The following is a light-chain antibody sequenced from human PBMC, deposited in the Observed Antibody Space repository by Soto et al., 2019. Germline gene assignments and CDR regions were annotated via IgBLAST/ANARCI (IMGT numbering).Light chain of an antibody. CDR2: LDSDGSH. CDR3: QTWGTGIHVV. J-gene: IGLJ2*01. V-gene: IGLV4-69*01. CDR1: SGHSSYA. Sequence: QLVLTQSPSASASLGASVKLTCTLSSGHSSYAIAWHQQQPEKGPRYLMKLDSDGSHTKGDAIPDRFSGTSSGAERYLTISSLLSEDEAGYYGQTWGTGIHVVYGEGTKLTVL.